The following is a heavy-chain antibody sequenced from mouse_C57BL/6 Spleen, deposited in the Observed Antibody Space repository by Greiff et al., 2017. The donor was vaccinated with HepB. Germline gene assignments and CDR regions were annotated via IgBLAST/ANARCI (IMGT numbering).Heavy chain of an antibody. CDR1: GFTFTDYY. CDR3: ARGYYYGISYDWYFDV. V-gene: IGHV1-36*01. Sequence: VQLQQSGPVLVKPGPSVKISCKASGFTFTDYYMHWVQQSHGKSLEWIGLVYPYNGGTSYNQKFKGKATLTVDTSSSTTYMELNSLTSEDSAVYDCARGYYYGISYDWYFDVWGTGTTVTVSS. J-gene: IGHJ1*03. CDR2: VYPYNGGT. D-gene: IGHD1-1*01.